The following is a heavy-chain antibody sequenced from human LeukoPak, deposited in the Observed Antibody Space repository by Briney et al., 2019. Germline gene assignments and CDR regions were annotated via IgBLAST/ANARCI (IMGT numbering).Heavy chain of an antibody. D-gene: IGHD3-3*01. Sequence: ASVKVSCKASGYTFTGYYMHWVRQATGQGLEWMGWMNPNSGNTGYAQKFQGRVTMTRNTSISTAYMELSSLRSEDTAVYYCAREAVPIYDFWSGYYYYGMDVWGQGTTVTVSS. V-gene: IGHV1-8*02. J-gene: IGHJ6*02. CDR1: GYTFTGYY. CDR2: MNPNSGNT. CDR3: AREAVPIYDFWSGYYYYGMDV.